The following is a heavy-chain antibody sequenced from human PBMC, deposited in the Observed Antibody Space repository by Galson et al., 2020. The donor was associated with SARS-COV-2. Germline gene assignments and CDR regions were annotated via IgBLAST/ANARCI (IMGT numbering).Heavy chain of an antibody. D-gene: IGHD1-7*01. CDR1: GYTFSDYY. CDR3: ARPLRTRVAIDSPPGD. V-gene: IGHV1-2*06. CDR2: INPKTGGT. Sequence: ASVKVSCKASGYTFSDYYIHWVRQAPGQGLEWLGRINPKTGGTNYAQKFQGRVTMTRDTSFSTAYMELSSLRSDDTAVYYCARPLRTRVAIDSPPGDWGQGTLVTVSS. J-gene: IGHJ4*02.